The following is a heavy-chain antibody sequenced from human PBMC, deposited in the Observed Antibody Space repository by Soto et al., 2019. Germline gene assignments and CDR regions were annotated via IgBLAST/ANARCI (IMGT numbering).Heavy chain of an antibody. Sequence: GPSVKVSCKASGYIFTGYYIQWVRQAPGQGLEWMGWINTKTGGTKYAQKFQGRVTMTRDTSINTAYMEVSRLRSDDTSVYYCATDKVAFDMWGQGTMVTVS. J-gene: IGHJ3*02. CDR3: ATDKVAFDM. D-gene: IGHD3-9*01. CDR1: GYIFTGYY. CDR2: INTKTGGT. V-gene: IGHV1-2*02.